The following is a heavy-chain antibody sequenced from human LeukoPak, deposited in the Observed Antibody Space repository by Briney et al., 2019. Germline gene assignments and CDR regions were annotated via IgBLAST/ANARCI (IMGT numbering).Heavy chain of an antibody. D-gene: IGHD2-8*01. CDR1: GYTFTNYA. Sequence: ASVKVSCKASGYTFTNYAMNWVRQAPGQGLEWMGLINTNTGNSTYVQGFTGRFVFSLDASVSTAYLQIRRLKAEDTAVYYCARVPFVVMGDTGNWFDPWGQGTLVTVSS. CDR2: INTNTGNS. J-gene: IGHJ5*02. V-gene: IGHV7-4-1*01. CDR3: ARVPFVVMGDTGNWFDP.